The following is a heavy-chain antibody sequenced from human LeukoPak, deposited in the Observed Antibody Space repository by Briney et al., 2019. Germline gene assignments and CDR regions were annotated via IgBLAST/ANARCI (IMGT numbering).Heavy chain of an antibody. Sequence: GGSLRLSCTVSGFTFSSYWMSWVRQAPGKGLEWVANIKKDGSEKYYVDSVKGRFTISRDNAKNSMYLQMNSLRAEDTAVYYCARDVVVVPLYWGRGTLVTVSS. V-gene: IGHV3-7*04. J-gene: IGHJ4*02. CDR1: GFTFSSYW. CDR3: ARDVVVVPLY. CDR2: IKKDGSEK. D-gene: IGHD3-22*01.